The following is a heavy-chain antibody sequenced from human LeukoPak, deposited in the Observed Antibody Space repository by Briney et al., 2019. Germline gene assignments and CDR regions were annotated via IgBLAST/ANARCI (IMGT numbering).Heavy chain of an antibody. CDR2: IYYSGST. D-gene: IGHD5-12*01. V-gene: IGHV4-59*01. Sequence: SETLSLTCTVSGGSISSYYWSWIRQPPGKGLEWIGYIYYSGSTNHNPSLKSRVTISVDTSKNQFSLKLSSATAADTAVYYCARARNNGYDQRYYFDYWGQGTLVTVSS. J-gene: IGHJ4*02. CDR1: GGSISSYY. CDR3: ARARNNGYDQRYYFDY.